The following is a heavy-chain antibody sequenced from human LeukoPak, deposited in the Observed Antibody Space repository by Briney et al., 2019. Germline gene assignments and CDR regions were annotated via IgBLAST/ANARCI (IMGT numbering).Heavy chain of an antibody. J-gene: IGHJ4*02. D-gene: IGHD6-13*01. CDR2: ISSSSSTI. Sequence: PGGSLRLSCAASGFTFSSYSMNWVRQAPGKGLEWVSYISSSSSTIHYADSVKGRFTISRDNAKNSLYLQMNSLRAEDTAVYYCARDRSSSWYFDYWGQGTLVTVSS. CDR3: ARDRSSSWYFDY. V-gene: IGHV3-48*01. CDR1: GFTFSSYS.